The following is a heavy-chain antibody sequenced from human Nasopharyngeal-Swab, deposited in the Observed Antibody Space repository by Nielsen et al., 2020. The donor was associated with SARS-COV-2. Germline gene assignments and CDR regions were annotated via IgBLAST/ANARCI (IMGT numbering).Heavy chain of an antibody. CDR2: IYYSGST. Sequence: SETLSLTCTVSGGSISSSSYSWGWIRQPPGKGLEWIGSIYYSGSTYYNPSLKSRVTISVDTSKNQFSLKLSSVTAADTAVYYCARHDSSGWYFDYWGQGTLVTVSS. CDR3: ARHDSSGWYFDY. J-gene: IGHJ4*02. D-gene: IGHD6-19*01. CDR1: GGSISSSSYS. V-gene: IGHV4-39*01.